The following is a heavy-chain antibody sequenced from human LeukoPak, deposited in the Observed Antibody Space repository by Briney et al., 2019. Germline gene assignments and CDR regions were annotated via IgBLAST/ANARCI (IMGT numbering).Heavy chain of an antibody. J-gene: IGHJ4*02. CDR1: GFSFSNYD. V-gene: IGHV3-33*01. D-gene: IGHD4-17*01. Sequence: GGSLRLSCAASGFSFSNYDMHWVRQAPGKGLEWVAVIWYDGSNKYYADSVKGRFTISRDNSKNTLYLQMNSLRVEDTAVYYCARGDPTVTTKQNFDYWGQGTLVTISS. CDR3: ARGDPTVTTKQNFDY. CDR2: IWYDGSNK.